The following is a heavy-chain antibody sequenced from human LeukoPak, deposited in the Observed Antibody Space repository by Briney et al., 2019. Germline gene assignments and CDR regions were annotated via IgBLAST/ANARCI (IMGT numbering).Heavy chain of an antibody. Sequence: SETPSLTCSVSGGSTSDSIVSHYWSWIRQPPGKGLEWIGYIYFNGRTNYSPSLKSRVTLSVDTSKNQFSMKLISVTAADTAVYYCARTARSRDWFDPWGQGSLVTVSS. D-gene: IGHD2-21*02. CDR3: ARTARSRDWFDP. J-gene: IGHJ5*02. CDR1: GGSTSDSIVSHY. CDR2: IYFNGRT. V-gene: IGHV4-61*01.